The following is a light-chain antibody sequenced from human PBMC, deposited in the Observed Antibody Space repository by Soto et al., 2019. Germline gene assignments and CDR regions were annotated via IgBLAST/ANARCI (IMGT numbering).Light chain of an antibody. V-gene: IGKV1-9*01. J-gene: IGKJ4*01. CDR1: QGIDNY. CDR2: AAF. CDR3: QQLNTYPLT. Sequence: DIQLTQSPSFLSASIGDRITITYRASQGIDNYLAWYQQKPGRAPKLLIYAAFTLQRGVPSRFSGSGSGAEFTLTISSLQPEDLATYYCQQLNTYPLTFGGGTKVEI.